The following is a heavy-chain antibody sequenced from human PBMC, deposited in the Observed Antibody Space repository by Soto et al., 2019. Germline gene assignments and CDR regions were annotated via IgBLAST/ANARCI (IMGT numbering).Heavy chain of an antibody. Sequence: QVQLLESGPGLLKPSETLSLTCTVSGGSISSDCWSWIRQPPGKGLEWIGYIYSSGSTNYNPSLKSRVTISVDTSKNQFSLKLSSVTAADTAVYYCARRYGGGFDYWGQGTLVTVSS. D-gene: IGHD3-10*01. V-gene: IGHV4-59*08. CDR3: ARRYGGGFDY. CDR2: IYSSGST. J-gene: IGHJ4*02. CDR1: GGSISSDC.